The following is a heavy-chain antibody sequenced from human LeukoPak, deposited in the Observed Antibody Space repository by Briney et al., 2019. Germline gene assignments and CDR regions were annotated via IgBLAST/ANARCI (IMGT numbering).Heavy chain of an antibody. D-gene: IGHD4-17*01. CDR1: GFTFSSYS. V-gene: IGHV3-21*01. J-gene: IGHJ6*03. Sequence: GGSLRLSCAASGFTFSSYSMNWVRQAPGKGLEWVSSISSSSSYIYYADSVKGRFTISRDNAKNSLYLQMNSLRAEDTAVYYCARAGGLYGDYDLYYYYMDVWGKGTTVTVSS. CDR2: ISSSSSYI. CDR3: ARAGGLYGDYDLYYYYMDV.